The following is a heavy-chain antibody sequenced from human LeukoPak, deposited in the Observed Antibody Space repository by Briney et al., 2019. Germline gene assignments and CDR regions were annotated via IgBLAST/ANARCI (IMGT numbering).Heavy chain of an antibody. CDR2: IIPIFGTA. CDR1: GYTFSSYA. V-gene: IGHV1-69*13. Sequence: GASVKVSCKASGYTFSSYAISWVRQAPGQGLEWMGGIIPIFGTANYAQKFQGRVTITADESTSTAYMELSSLRSEDTAAYYCARGGIAAAYYYYYYGMDVWGQGTTVTVSS. CDR3: ARGGIAAAYYYYYYGMDV. D-gene: IGHD6-13*01. J-gene: IGHJ6*02.